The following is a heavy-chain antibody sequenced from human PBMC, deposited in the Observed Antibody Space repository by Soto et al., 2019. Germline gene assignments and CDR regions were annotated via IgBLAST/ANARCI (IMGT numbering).Heavy chain of an antibody. V-gene: IGHV3-30-3*01. Sequence: QVQLVESGGGVVQPGRSLRLSCAAVKFTFSSYASQWVRQAPGKGLEWVAVISYDGSNKYYADSVKGRFTISRDNSKNTLYLQMNSLRAEDMAVYYCARDGYSYVTSWFDPWGQGTLVTVSS. CDR3: ARDGYSYVTSWFDP. D-gene: IGHD5-18*01. CDR2: ISYDGSNK. J-gene: IGHJ5*02. CDR1: KFTFSSYA.